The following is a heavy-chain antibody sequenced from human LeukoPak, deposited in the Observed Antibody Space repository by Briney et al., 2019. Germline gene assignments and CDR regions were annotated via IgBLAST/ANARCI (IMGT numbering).Heavy chain of an antibody. Sequence: SGGSLRLSCAASGFTFSSYAMHWVRQASGKGLEWVAVISYDGSNKYYADSVKGRFTISRDNSKNTLYLQMNSLRAEDTAVYYCASLEESNYLSGDYWGQGTLVTVSS. J-gene: IGHJ4*02. D-gene: IGHD1-26*01. CDR2: ISYDGSNK. V-gene: IGHV3-30*04. CDR3: ASLEESNYLSGDY. CDR1: GFTFSSYA.